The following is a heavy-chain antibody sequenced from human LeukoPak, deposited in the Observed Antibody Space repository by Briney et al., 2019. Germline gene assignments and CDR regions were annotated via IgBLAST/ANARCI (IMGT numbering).Heavy chain of an antibody. D-gene: IGHD6-19*01. V-gene: IGHV3-7*03. CDR2: IKFDGSDK. CDR1: GFTFSNYW. CDR3: AKAVPGAGYFFDY. Sequence: GGSLRLSCAASGFTFSNYWMSWVRQAPGKGLEWVANIKFDGSDKFYVDSVKGRFTISRDNAKNSLYLQMNSLRVEDTAVYFCAKAVPGAGYFFDYWGLGILVAVSS. J-gene: IGHJ4*02.